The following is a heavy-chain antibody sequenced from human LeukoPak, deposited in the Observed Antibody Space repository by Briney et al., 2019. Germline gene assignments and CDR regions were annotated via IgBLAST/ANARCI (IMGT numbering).Heavy chain of an antibody. V-gene: IGHV3-48*01. Sequence: GGSLRLSCAASGFTFSIYSMNWVRQAPGKGLEWVSYITGSSSTIYYADSVKGRLTISRDNAKNSLYLQMNSLRAEDTAVYYCATSNGHLDSWGQGILVTVSS. D-gene: IGHD2-8*01. CDR1: GFTFSIYS. J-gene: IGHJ4*02. CDR2: ITGSSSTI. CDR3: ATSNGHLDS.